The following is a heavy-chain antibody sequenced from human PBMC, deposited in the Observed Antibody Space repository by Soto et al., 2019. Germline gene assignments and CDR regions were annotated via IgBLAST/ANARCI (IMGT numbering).Heavy chain of an antibody. CDR3: ARLKNTGGYRSGWLQGNSDYYGMDV. J-gene: IGHJ6*02. Sequence: PGESLKISCKGSGYSFTSYWIGWVRQMPGKGLEWMGIIYPGDSDTRYSPSFQGQVTISADNSISTAYLPWSSLKASETAMYYCARLKNTGGYRSGWLQGNSDYYGMDVWGQGTTVTVSS. D-gene: IGHD6-13*01. V-gene: IGHV5-51*01. CDR1: GYSFTSYW. CDR2: IYPGDSDT.